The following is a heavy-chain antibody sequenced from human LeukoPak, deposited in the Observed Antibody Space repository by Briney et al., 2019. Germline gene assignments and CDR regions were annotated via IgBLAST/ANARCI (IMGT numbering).Heavy chain of an antibody. D-gene: IGHD3-10*01. CDR1: GDSVSSNSAA. V-gene: IGHV6-1*01. Sequence: SQTLSLTCAISGDSVSSNSAAWNWIRQSPSRGLEWLGRTYYRSKWYNDYAVSVKSRITINPDTSKNQFSLQLDSVTPEDTAVYYCARVGMVRGVMNWFDPWGQGTLVTVSS. J-gene: IGHJ5*02. CDR2: TYYRSKWYN. CDR3: ARVGMVRGVMNWFDP.